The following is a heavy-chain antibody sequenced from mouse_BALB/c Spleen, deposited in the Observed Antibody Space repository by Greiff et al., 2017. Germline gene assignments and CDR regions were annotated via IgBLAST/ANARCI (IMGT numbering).Heavy chain of an antibody. Sequence: EAGGGLVQPKGSLKLSCAASGFTFNTNAMNWVRQAPGKGLEWVARIRSKSNNYATYYADSVKDRFTISRDDSQSMLYLQMNNLKTEDTAMYYCVRDYYGNYYWYFDVWGAGTTVTVSS. D-gene: IGHD2-1*01. J-gene: IGHJ1*01. CDR2: IRSKSNNYAT. V-gene: IGHV10S3*01. CDR1: GFTFNTNA. CDR3: VRDYYGNYYWYFDV.